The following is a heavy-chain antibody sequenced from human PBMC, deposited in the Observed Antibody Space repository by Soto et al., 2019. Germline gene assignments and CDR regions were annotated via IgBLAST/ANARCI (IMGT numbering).Heavy chain of an antibody. D-gene: IGHD3-22*01. CDR3: ARDLRYYYDSSGYFVYYYYGMDV. Sequence: SVKVSCKASGGTFSSYAISWVRQAPGQGLEWMGGIIPIFGTANYAQKFQGRVTITADESTSTAYMELSSLRSEDTAVYYCARDLRYYYDSSGYFVYYYYGMDVWGQGTTVTVSS. J-gene: IGHJ6*02. CDR1: GGTFSSYA. V-gene: IGHV1-69*13. CDR2: IIPIFGTA.